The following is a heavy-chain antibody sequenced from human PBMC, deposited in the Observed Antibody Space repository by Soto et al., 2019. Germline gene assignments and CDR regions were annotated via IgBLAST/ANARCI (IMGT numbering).Heavy chain of an antibody. D-gene: IGHD1-26*01. CDR3: ARDGGRHSGGIDY. CDR2: INPIFGTA. CDR1: GGTFSSYS. J-gene: IGHJ4*02. V-gene: IGHV1-69*01. Sequence: QVQLVQSGAEVKKPGSSVKVSCKASGGTFSSYSINWVRQAPGQGLEWMGEINPIFGTANYAQKFQGRVTITADESTSKAYMELSSLRSEDTAVYYCARDGGRHSGGIDYWGQGNLVTVSS.